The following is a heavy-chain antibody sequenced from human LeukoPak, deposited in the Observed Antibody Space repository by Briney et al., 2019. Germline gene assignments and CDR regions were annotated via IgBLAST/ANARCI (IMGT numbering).Heavy chain of an antibody. CDR2: IYYSGST. CDR3: ARDLTTIGAFDI. V-gene: IGHV4-30-4*01. Sequence: SETLSLTCTVSGGSISSGDYYWSWIRQPPGKGLGWIGYIYYSGSTYYNPSLKSRVTISVDTSKNQFSLKLSSVTAADTAVYYCARDLTTIGAFDIWGQGTMVTVSS. J-gene: IGHJ3*02. D-gene: IGHD4-17*01. CDR1: GGSISSGDYY.